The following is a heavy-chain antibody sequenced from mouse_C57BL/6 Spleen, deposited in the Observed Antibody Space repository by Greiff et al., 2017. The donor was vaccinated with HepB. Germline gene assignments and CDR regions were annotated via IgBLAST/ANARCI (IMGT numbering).Heavy chain of an antibody. CDR3: ATRGSSYGDPFAY. D-gene: IGHD1-1*01. J-gene: IGHJ3*01. Sequence: VQLQQSGPELVKPGASVKLSCKASGYTFTSYDINWVKQRPGQGLEWIGWIYPRDGSTKYNEKFKGKATLTVDTSSSTAYMELHSLTSEDSAVYFWATRGSSYGDPFAYWGQGTLVTVSA. V-gene: IGHV1-85*01. CDR2: IYPRDGST. CDR1: GYTFTSYD.